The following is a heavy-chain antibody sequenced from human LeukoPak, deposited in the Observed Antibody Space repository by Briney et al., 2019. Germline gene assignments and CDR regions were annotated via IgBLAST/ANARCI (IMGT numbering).Heavy chain of an antibody. CDR3: ARLYWEDPDY. D-gene: IGHD2-8*02. J-gene: IGHJ4*02. CDR1: GGSISSRSYY. CDR2: IYYSGST. V-gene: IGHV4-39*01. Sequence: PSETLSLTCTVSGGSISSRSYYWGWLRQPPGKGREWIGNIYYSGSTYYNLSLKSRVTISVDTAKNKFSLRLSSVTAADTAVYFCARLYWEDPDYWGQGTLVTVSS.